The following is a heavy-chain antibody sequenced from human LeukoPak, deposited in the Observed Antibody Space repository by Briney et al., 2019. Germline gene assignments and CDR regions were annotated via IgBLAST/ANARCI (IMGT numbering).Heavy chain of an antibody. D-gene: IGHD4-17*01. CDR3: AKGEKSTVTIYFDY. V-gene: IGHV3-23*01. J-gene: IGHJ4*02. CDR2: TSGSGGST. CDR1: GFTFSNYA. Sequence: GGSLRVSCAASGFTFSNYAMSWVRQAPGKGLEWVSTTSGSGGSTYYADSAKGRFTISRDNSKNTLYLQMNSLRAEDTAIYYCAKGEKSTVTIYFDYWGQGTLVTVSS.